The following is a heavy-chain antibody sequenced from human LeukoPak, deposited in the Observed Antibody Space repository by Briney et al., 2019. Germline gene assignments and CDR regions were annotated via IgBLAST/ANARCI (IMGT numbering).Heavy chain of an antibody. CDR2: ISYDGTNK. CDR3: AGDLPAAGAGYLDY. J-gene: IGHJ4*02. Sequence: GRSLRPSCAASGFTFSDYAMHWVRQAPGKGLEWVAVISYDGTNKYYADSVKGRFTISRDNSKNTLYLQMNSQRAEDTAVYYCAGDLPAAGAGYLDYWGQGTLVTVSS. V-gene: IGHV3-30-3*01. CDR1: GFTFSDYA. D-gene: IGHD6-13*01.